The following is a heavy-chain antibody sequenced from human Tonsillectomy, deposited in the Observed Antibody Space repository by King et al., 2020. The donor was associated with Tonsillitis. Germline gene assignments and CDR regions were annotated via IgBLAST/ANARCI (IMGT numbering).Heavy chain of an antibody. D-gene: IGHD4-17*01. CDR3: ARERSGDYGDYWGY. V-gene: IGHV3-7*03. J-gene: IGHJ4*02. Sequence: VQLVESGGGLVQRGGSLRLSCAASGFTFSRYWMSWVRQAPGKGLEWVANINQDGSLKGYVDSVQGRFIISRDNAKNSLSLQMNDLRVEDTAVYYCARERSGDYGDYWGYWGQGILVAVSS. CDR2: INQDGSLK. CDR1: GFTFSRYW.